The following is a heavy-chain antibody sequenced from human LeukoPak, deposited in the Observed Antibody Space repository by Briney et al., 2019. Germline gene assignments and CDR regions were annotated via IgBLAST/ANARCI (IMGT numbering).Heavy chain of an antibody. J-gene: IGHJ4*02. Sequence: GGSLRLSCAASGFTFSSYSMNWVRQAPGKGLEWVSSISSSSYIYYADSVKGRFTISRDNAKNSLYLQMSSLRAEDTAVYYCARGSSGSFDYWGQGTLVTVSS. CDR1: GFTFSSYS. CDR3: ARGSSGSFDY. V-gene: IGHV3-21*01. D-gene: IGHD1-26*01. CDR2: ISSSSYI.